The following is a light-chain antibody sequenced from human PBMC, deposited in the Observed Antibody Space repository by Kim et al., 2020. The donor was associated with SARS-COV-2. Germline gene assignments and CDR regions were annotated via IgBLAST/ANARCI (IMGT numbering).Light chain of an antibody. J-gene: IGKJ3*01. Sequence: SLGDRVTITCRASQGISNYLAWYQQKPGKVPTLLIYAASTFQSGVPSRFSGSGSGTEFTITISSLQPADVATYYCQKYNSAPPFTFGPGTKVDIK. CDR2: AAS. CDR1: QGISNY. CDR3: QKYNSAPPFT. V-gene: IGKV1-27*01.